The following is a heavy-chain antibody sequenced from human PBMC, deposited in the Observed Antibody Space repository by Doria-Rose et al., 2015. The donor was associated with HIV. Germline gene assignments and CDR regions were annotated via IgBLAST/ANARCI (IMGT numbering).Heavy chain of an antibody. D-gene: IGHD3-10*01. Sequence: QVPLQEPPSSLVRTSQTLPLPCTLFGDSISSGDSFWSWIRQPPGKGPEWIGYISSSGTTYYYPSLRGRLTISLDASKNQFSLTLNSVTAADTAVYYCARARNYGFPHFFDFWGQGTLVTVSS. V-gene: IGHV4-30-4*01. CDR1: GDSISSGDSF. CDR2: ISSSGTT. CDR3: ARARNYGFPHFFDF. J-gene: IGHJ4*02.